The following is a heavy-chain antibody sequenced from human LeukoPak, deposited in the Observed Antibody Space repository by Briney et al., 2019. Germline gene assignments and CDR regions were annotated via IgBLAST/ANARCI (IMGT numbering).Heavy chain of an antibody. D-gene: IGHD6-13*01. J-gene: IGHJ4*02. CDR3: ARTGYSSTYRFTGDY. Sequence: AASVKVSCKASGYTFTGYYMHWVRQAPGQGLEWMGWINPNSGGTKYAQKFQGRVTMTRDTSISTAYLELSRLRSDDTAVYYCARTGYSSTYRFTGDYWGQGTLVTVSS. V-gene: IGHV1-2*02. CDR1: GYTFTGYY. CDR2: INPNSGGT.